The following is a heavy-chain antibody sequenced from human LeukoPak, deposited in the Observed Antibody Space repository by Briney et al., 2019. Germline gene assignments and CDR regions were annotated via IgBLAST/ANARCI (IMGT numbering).Heavy chain of an antibody. Sequence: PGGSLRLSCAASGFTFSSYSMNWVRQAPGKGLEWVSVIYSGGSTYYADSVRGRFTISRDNSKNTLYLQMNSLRAEDTAVYYCAREITMVRGDAFDIWGQGTMVTVSS. CDR3: AREITMVRGDAFDI. CDR2: IYSGGST. CDR1: GFTFSSYS. J-gene: IGHJ3*02. D-gene: IGHD3-10*01. V-gene: IGHV3-53*01.